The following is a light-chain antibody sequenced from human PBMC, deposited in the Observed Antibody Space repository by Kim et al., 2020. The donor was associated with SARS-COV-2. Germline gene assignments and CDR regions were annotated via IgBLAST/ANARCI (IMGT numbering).Light chain of an antibody. CDR2: DVN. Sequence: QSALTQPPSASGSPGQSVTISCSGIYNYISWYQQHPGKTPTLLMYDVNKRPSGVPDRFSGSRSANTASLTVSGLQADDEADYYCSSFAANNILLFGGGTKVTVL. CDR3: SSFAANNILL. J-gene: IGLJ2*01. CDR1: YNY. V-gene: IGLV2-8*01.